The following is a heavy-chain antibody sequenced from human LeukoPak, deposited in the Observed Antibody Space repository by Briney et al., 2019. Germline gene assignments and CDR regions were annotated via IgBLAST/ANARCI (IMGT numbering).Heavy chain of an antibody. CDR2: RSSAGIT. CDR1: GGSITISNYF. CDR3: AFSGWFWGAFDY. Sequence: PSDTLSLTCSVSGGSITISNYFWGWIRQPPGKGLEWIASRSSAGITQYHSSLESRISVSVETSKTEFSLRLTSLTAADTAMYYCAFSGWFWGAFDYWGQGILVTVSS. D-gene: IGHD6-19*01. V-gene: IGHV4-39*01. J-gene: IGHJ4*02.